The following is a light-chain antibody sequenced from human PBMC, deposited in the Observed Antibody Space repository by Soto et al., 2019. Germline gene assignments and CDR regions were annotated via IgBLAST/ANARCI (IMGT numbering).Light chain of an antibody. Sequence: DFQMTQSPSSLSASVGDRVTITCRASQSISSYLNWYQQKPGKAPKLLIYAASSLQSGVPSRFSGSGSGTDFTLTISSLQPEDFATYYCQQSFSIPITFGQGTRLEIK. CDR2: AAS. CDR1: QSISSY. CDR3: QQSFSIPIT. V-gene: IGKV1-39*01. J-gene: IGKJ5*01.